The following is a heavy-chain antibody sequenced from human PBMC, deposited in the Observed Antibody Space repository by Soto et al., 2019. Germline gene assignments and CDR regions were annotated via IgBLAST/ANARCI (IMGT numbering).Heavy chain of an antibody. CDR3: ARALNYYDSSGYFPFDY. V-gene: IGHV1-69*13. Sequence: GASVKVSCKASGCTFSSYAISWVRQAPGQGLEWMGGIIPIFGTANYAQKFQGRVTITADESTSTAYMELSSLRSEDTAVYYCARALNYYDSSGYFPFDYWGQGTLVTVSS. CDR1: GCTFSSYA. J-gene: IGHJ4*02. CDR2: IIPIFGTA. D-gene: IGHD3-22*01.